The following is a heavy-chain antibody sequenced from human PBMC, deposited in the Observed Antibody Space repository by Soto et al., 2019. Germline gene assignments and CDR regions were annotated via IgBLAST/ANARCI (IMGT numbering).Heavy chain of an antibody. CDR3: AKQYCSSTSCLNRFDP. CDR1: GFTFSSYS. V-gene: IGHV3-48*01. Sequence: EVQLVESGGGLVQPGGSLRLSCAASGFTFSSYSMNWVRQAPGKGLEWVSYISSTSSTIYYADSVKGRFTLYRDNAKNSLYLKMNSLTAKDTAVYYWAKQYCSSTSCLNRFDPWGQGTLVTVSS. J-gene: IGHJ5*02. D-gene: IGHD2-2*01. CDR2: ISSTSSTI.